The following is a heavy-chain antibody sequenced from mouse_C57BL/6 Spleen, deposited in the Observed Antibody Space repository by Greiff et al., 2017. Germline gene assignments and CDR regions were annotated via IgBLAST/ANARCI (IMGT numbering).Heavy chain of an antibody. J-gene: IGHJ2*01. Sequence: QVHLKQSGAELMKPGASVKLSCKATGYTFTGYWIEWVKQRPGHGLEWIGEILPGSGSTNYNEKFKGKATFTADTSSNTAYMQRSSLTTEDSDGYDRAVWLDSFGCWGQGTPLTVSS. CDR3: AVWLDSFGC. CDR2: ILPGSGST. CDR1: GYTFTGYW. D-gene: IGHD2-2*01. V-gene: IGHV1-9*01.